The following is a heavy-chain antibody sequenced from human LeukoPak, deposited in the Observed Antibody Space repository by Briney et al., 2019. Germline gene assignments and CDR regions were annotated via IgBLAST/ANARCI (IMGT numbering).Heavy chain of an antibody. V-gene: IGHV5-51*01. CDR1: GYSFTNYL. CDR3: ARFGLAGHSYGSDY. Sequence: GEALKISCNGSGYSFTNYLIGLVRETPGKGLEWMGIIHPGDSDTRYSPSFQGQVTISADKSISTAYLRWSSLKASETAMYYCARFGLAGHSYGSDYWGQGTLVTASS. J-gene: IGHJ4*01. D-gene: IGHD5-18*01. CDR2: IHPGDSDT.